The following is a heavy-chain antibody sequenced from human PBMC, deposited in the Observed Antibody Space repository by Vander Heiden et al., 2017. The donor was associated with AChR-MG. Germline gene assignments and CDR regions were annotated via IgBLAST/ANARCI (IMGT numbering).Heavy chain of an antibody. CDR1: GGSISSGGYY. D-gene: IGHD1-26*01. CDR2: IYYSGST. V-gene: IGHV4-31*03. CDR3: ARGRAGATLDY. Sequence: QVQLQESGPGLVTPSQTLSPTCPVSGGSISSGGYYWSWIRQHPGKGLEWIGYIYYSGSTYYNPSLKSRVTISVDTSKNQFSLKLSSVTAADTAVYYCARGRAGATLDYWGQGTLVTVSS. J-gene: IGHJ4*02.